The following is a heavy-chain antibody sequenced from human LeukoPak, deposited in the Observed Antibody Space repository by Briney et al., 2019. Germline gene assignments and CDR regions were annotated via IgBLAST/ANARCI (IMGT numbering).Heavy chain of an antibody. J-gene: IGHJ4*02. CDR3: ARGRQPLDY. V-gene: IGHV3-48*01. Sequence: PGGSLRLSCAASGFTFSSYSMNWVRQAPGKGLEGVSYISSSSSTIYYADSVKGRFTISRDNAKNSLYLQMNSLRAEDTAVYYCARGRQPLDYWGQGTLVTVSS. CDR1: GFTFSSYS. D-gene: IGHD6-13*01. CDR2: ISSSSSTI.